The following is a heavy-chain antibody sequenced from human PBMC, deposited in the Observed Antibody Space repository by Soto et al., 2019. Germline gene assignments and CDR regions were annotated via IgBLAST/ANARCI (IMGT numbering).Heavy chain of an antibody. V-gene: IGHV1-69*06. J-gene: IGHJ3*02. CDR2: IIPTFGTA. CDR3: ARSATAGHRGFDI. D-gene: IGHD6-19*01. Sequence: SVKRACKAFGGPFISSAMSWRRQAPGQGPEWMGGIIPTFGTANYIEKFRGRVTITADTSTSTAYMEVSSLTSEDTAMYFCARSATAGHRGFDIWGQGTMVTVSS. CDR1: GGPFISSA.